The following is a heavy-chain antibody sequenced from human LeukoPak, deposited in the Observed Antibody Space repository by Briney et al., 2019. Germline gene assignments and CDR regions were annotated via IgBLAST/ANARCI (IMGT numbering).Heavy chain of an antibody. CDR1: GFTFSSYA. CDR2: ISGSGGST. J-gene: IGHJ4*02. D-gene: IGHD5-18*01. Sequence: GGSLRLSCAASGFTFSSYAMSWVRQAPGKGLEWVSAISGSGGSTYYADSVKGQFTISRGNSKNTLYLQMNSLRAEDTAVYYCAKDLEYSYGYFDYWGQGTLVTVSS. CDR3: AKDLEYSYGYFDY. V-gene: IGHV3-23*01.